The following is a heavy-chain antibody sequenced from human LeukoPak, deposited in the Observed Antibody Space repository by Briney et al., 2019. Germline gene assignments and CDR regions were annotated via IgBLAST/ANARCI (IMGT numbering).Heavy chain of an antibody. V-gene: IGHV3-7*01. J-gene: IGHJ5*01. Sequence: GGSLRLSCAASGFTFSSYWMSWVRQAPGKGLEWVANIKQDGSEKYYVDSVKGRFTISRDNAKNSLYLQMNGLRAEDTAVYYCARDIASCIGSTCYDIRFDSWGQGTQVTVSS. CDR1: GFTFSSYW. CDR2: IKQDGSEK. CDR3: ARDIASCIGSTCYDIRFDS. D-gene: IGHD3-9*01.